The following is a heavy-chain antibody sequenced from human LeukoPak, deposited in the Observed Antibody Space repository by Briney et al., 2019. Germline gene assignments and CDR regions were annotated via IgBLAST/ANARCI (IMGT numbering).Heavy chain of an antibody. Sequence: SETLSLTCAVYGGSFSGYYWTYIRQPPGKGLEWIGEINHSGSTNYNPSLKSRVTISVDTSKNQFSLKLSSVTAADTAVYYCARSHYYDSSGSHDNWFDPWGQGTLVTVSS. V-gene: IGHV4-34*01. CDR2: INHSGST. D-gene: IGHD3-22*01. CDR3: ARSHYYDSSGSHDNWFDP. J-gene: IGHJ5*02. CDR1: GGSFSGYY.